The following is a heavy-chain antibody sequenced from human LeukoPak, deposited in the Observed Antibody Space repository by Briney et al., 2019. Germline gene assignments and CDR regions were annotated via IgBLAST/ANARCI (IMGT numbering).Heavy chain of an antibody. Sequence: GGSLRLSCAASGFTFSSSWIHWVRQAPGKGLVWVSRINKDGSVIDYAESVKGRSSISRDNAKNTLYLQMNSLRVEDTAIYYCVKVRGRARVGYFDYWGQGALVTVSS. CDR1: GFTFSSSW. CDR3: VKVRGRARVGYFDY. J-gene: IGHJ4*02. CDR2: INKDGSVI. V-gene: IGHV3-74*01. D-gene: IGHD1-26*01.